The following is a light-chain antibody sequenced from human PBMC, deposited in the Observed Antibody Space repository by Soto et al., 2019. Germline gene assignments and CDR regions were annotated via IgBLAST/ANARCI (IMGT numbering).Light chain of an antibody. J-gene: IGLJ2*01. Sequence: QSVLTQPASVSGSPGQSITISCTGTSSDVGSHNIVSWYQQHPGKAPKLMIYEGSKRPSGISNRFSASKSGITASLTISGLQAEDEADYYCCSYAGSSTFVVFGGGTKLTVL. V-gene: IGLV2-23*03. CDR2: EGS. CDR1: SSDVGSHNI. CDR3: CSYAGSSTFVV.